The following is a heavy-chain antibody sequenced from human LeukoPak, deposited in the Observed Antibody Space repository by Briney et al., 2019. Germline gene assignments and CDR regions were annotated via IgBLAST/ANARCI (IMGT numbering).Heavy chain of an antibody. J-gene: IGHJ4*02. CDR3: ARGFTIFGDFDY. CDR1: GYTFTGYY. Sequence: ASVKVSCKASGYTFTGYYMHWVRQAPGQRLEWMGRINPNSGGTNYAQKFQGRVTMTRDTSISTAYMELSRLRSDDTAVYYCARGFTIFGDFDYWGQGTLVTVSS. V-gene: IGHV1-2*06. D-gene: IGHD3-3*01. CDR2: INPNSGGT.